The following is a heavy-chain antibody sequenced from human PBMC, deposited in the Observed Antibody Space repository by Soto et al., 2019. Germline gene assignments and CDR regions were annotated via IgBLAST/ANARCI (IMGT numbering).Heavy chain of an antibody. J-gene: IGHJ6*02. CDR2: IYYSGST. D-gene: IGHD1-7*01. V-gene: IGHV4-39*01. CDR1: GASISSSSYY. CDR3: ARLNAGTTYYYYGMDV. Sequence: SETLSLTCTVSGASISSSSYYWGWIRQPPGKVLEWIGSIYYSGSTYYNPSLKSRVTISVDTSKNQFSLKLSSVTAADTALYYCARLNAGTTYYYYGMDVWGQGTTVTVSS.